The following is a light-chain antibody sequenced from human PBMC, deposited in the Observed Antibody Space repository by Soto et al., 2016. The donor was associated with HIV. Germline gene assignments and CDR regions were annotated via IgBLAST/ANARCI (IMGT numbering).Light chain of an antibody. V-gene: IGLV3-1*01. CDR1: KLGDKY. J-gene: IGLJ2*01. CDR2: QDV. CDR3: QAWDSSAGV. Sequence: SYELTQPPSVSVSPGQTASITCSGNKLGDKYVSWYQQKSGQSPVLVIYQDVVRPSGIPERFSGSNSGNTATLTISGTQAMDEADYYCQAWDSSAGVFGGGTELTVL.